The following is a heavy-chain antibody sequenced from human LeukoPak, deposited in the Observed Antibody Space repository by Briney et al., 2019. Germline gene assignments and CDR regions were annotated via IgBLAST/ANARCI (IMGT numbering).Heavy chain of an antibody. CDR1: GFNFKNYV. D-gene: IGHD2/OR15-2a*01. CDR2: ISGTSGST. V-gene: IGHV3-23*01. Sequence: GGSLRLSCAASGFNFKNYVMTWVRQAPGTGLEWVSAISGTSGSTYYADSVKGRFTISRDNSKKKLYLQMNSLRAEDTAVYYCANGEYYFNYWGQGTLVTVSS. J-gene: IGHJ4*02. CDR3: ANGEYYFNY.